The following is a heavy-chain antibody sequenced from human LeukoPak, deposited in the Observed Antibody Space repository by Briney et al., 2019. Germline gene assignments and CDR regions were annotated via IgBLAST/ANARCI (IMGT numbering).Heavy chain of an antibody. CDR2: IAGGT. Sequence: AGSLRLSCTASGFTFSNSAMNWVRQAPSKGLEWVSTIAGGTYYADSVKARFTISGDNSKNTLYLQMNSMRAEDTAVYFCAKRDSSGHYFDYWGQGTLVTVSS. V-gene: IGHV3-23*01. CDR1: GFTFSNSA. D-gene: IGHD3-22*01. CDR3: AKRDSSGHYFDY. J-gene: IGHJ4*02.